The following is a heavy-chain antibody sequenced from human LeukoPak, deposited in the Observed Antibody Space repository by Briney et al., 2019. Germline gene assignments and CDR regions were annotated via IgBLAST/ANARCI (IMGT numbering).Heavy chain of an antibody. D-gene: IGHD3-22*01. CDR2: INPSGDNT. CDR1: GYTFTNNF. J-gene: IGHJ4*02. CDR3: AREDSSGYFPY. Sequence: ASVKVSCKASGYTFTNNFMHWVRQAPGQGLEWMGIINPSGDNTWYAQKFQGRVTMTRDMSTSTVYMELSSLRSEDTAVYYCAREDSSGYFPYWGQGTLVTVSS. V-gene: IGHV1-46*01.